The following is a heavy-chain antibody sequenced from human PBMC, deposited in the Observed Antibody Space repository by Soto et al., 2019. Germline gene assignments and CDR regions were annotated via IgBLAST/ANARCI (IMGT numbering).Heavy chain of an antibody. D-gene: IGHD3-10*01. CDR3: ARGVGFGYYYYHRDL. CDR2: IYYSGSA. J-gene: IGHJ6*02. CDR1: GDSVTSVSDY. V-gene: IGHV4-61*01. Sequence: PSETLSLTCTVSGDSVTSVSDYWSWIRQPPGKGLEWIGYIYYSGSADYNPSLGSRVTISIDTSKNQFSLKLTSVTAADTAVYYCARGVGFGYYYYHRDLWGQGTSVLVSS.